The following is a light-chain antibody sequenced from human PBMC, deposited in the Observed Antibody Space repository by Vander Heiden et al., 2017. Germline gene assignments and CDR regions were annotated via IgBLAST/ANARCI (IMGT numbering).Light chain of an antibody. CDR1: KLGDKY. CDR3: QAWDSSTWV. V-gene: IGLV3-1*01. J-gene: IGLJ3*02. CDR2: QDS. Sequence: SYELTQPPPVSVSPRQTASIACSGDKLGDKYACWYQQKPGQSPVLVIYQDSKRPSGIPERFSGSNSGNTATLTISGTQAMDEADYYCQAWDSSTWVFGGGTKLTVL.